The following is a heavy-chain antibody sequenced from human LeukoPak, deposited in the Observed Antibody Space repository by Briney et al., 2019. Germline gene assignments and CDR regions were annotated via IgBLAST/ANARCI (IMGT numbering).Heavy chain of an antibody. CDR3: ARGGNYYDSSGYHPWRP. CDR1: GGSVSSGSYY. V-gene: IGHV4-61*01. D-gene: IGHD3-22*01. J-gene: IGHJ5*02. Sequence: PSETLSLTCTVSGGSVSSGSYYWSWIRQPPGKGLEWIGYIYYSGSTNYNPSLKSRVTISVDTSKNQFSLKLSSVTAADTAVYYCARGGNYYDSSGYHPWRPWGQGTLVTVSS. CDR2: IYYSGST.